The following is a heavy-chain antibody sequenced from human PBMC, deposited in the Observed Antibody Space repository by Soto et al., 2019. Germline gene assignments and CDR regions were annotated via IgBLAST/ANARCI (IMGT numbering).Heavy chain of an antibody. D-gene: IGHD6-13*01. J-gene: IGHJ1*01. Sequence: QITLKESGPTLVKPTQTLTLTCTFSGFSLSTDGVGVGWIRQPPGKALEWLGVIYWSDDVHSTTSLESRLTVTKDTSKNEVVMTMTNMDPEDSATHYCAQYTLCTSSWLSRGEYFQHWGQCTLVIVSS. CDR1: GFSLSTDGVG. CDR2: IYWSDDV. V-gene: IGHV2-5*01. CDR3: AQYTLCTSSWLSRGEYFQH.